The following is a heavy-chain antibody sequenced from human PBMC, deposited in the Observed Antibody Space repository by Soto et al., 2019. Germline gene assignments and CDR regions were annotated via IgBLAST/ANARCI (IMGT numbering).Heavy chain of an antibody. J-gene: IGHJ6*04. CDR2: IYYSGNT. D-gene: IGHD4-4*01. Sequence: QVQLHESGPGLVKPSETLSLTCVVSGGSISSYYWSWIRQPPGKGLECIGYIYYSGNTKYNPSLESRVTISVAMSKNQVSLNLRSVSASDTAVYYCARSPNDYNNLYFGLDGWGKGTTVTVSS. V-gene: IGHV4-59*01. CDR1: GGSISSYY. CDR3: ARSPNDYNNLYFGLDG.